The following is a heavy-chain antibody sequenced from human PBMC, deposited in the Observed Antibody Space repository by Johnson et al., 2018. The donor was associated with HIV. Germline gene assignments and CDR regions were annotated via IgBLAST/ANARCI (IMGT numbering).Heavy chain of an antibody. CDR1: GFTFDDYG. CDR2: IKQDGSEK. Sequence: MQLVESGGGLVQPGGSLRLSCAASGFTFDDYGMSWVRQAPGKGLEWVANIKQDGSEKYYVDSVKGRFTISRDNAKNSLYLQMNSLRAEDTAVYYCARDTWIFGVVIERSDAFDIWGQGTMVTVSS. D-gene: IGHD3-3*01. CDR3: ARDTWIFGVVIERSDAFDI. J-gene: IGHJ3*02. V-gene: IGHV3-7*03.